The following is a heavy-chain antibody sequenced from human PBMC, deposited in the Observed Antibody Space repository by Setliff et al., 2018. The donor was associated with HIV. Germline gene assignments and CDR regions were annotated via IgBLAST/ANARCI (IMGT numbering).Heavy chain of an antibody. D-gene: IGHD3-9*01. Sequence: RASVKVSCKASGYTFTGYYMHWVRQAPGQGLEWMGIINPSGGSTSYAQKFQGRVTMTRDTSTSTVYMELSSLRSEDTAVYYCARTSLPSYDTLTGYYSPEPWGQGTLVTVSS. CDR2: INPSGGST. CDR3: ARTSLPSYDTLTGYYSPEP. V-gene: IGHV1-46*01. J-gene: IGHJ5*02. CDR1: GYTFTGYY.